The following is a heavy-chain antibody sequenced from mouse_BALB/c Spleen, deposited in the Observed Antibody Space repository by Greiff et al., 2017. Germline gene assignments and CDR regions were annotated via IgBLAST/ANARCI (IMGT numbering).Heavy chain of an antibody. Sequence: EVQLVESGGGLVKPGGSLKLSCAASGFTFSDYYMYWVRQTPEKRLEWVATISDGGSYTYYPDSVKGRFTISRDNAKNNLYLQMSSLKSEDTAMYYCARGVSFAYWGQGTLVTVSA. CDR3: ARGVSFAY. J-gene: IGHJ3*01. V-gene: IGHV5-4*02. CDR1: GFTFSDYY. CDR2: ISDGGSYT.